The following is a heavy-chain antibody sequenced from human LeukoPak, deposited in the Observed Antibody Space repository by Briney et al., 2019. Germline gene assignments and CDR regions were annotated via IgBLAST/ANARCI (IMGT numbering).Heavy chain of an antibody. J-gene: IGHJ4*02. Sequence: PRRSLRLACAASGFTSSIYGTRWVRQAPGKGLEWVAVILYDVSNTYYADSVTGRFTTSRDNSKNTMYLQMNSLRAEDTAVYYCAKDLSLGAIYYWGQGTLVTVSS. CDR3: AKDLSLGAIYY. D-gene: IGHD1-26*01. CDR2: ILYDVSNT. CDR1: GFTSSIYG. V-gene: IGHV3-33*06.